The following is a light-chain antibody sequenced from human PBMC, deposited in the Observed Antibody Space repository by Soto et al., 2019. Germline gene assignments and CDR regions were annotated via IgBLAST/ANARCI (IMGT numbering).Light chain of an antibody. J-gene: IGKJ2*01. CDR2: GAS. CDR3: QYYGTALIYI. CDR1: QRINSDY. V-gene: IGKV3-20*01. Sequence: EVVLTQSPGTLSLSPGERATLSCRASQRINSDYLAWYQQRPGQAPRLLISGASSRATGVPYRFSGSGSGTDFTLTISRLEPEDFAVYYCQYYGTALIYIFGQGTKVEIK.